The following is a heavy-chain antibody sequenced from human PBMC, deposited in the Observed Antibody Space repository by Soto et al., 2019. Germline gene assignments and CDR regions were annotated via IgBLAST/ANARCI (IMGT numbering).Heavy chain of an antibody. CDR2: VNPNNGDT. Sequence: QVQLVQSGAELKKPGASVKVSCKAFGYTFSNYDMNWVRQATGQGPEWIGWVNPNNGDTGYAQKFQGRVTLTTDISTTTAYMELTSLRSEDTAIYYCAKVSRKGSAIDFDYRGQGTLITVSS. V-gene: IGHV1-8*01. CDR3: AKVSRKGSAIDFDY. D-gene: IGHD3-10*01. CDR1: GYTFSNYD. J-gene: IGHJ4*02.